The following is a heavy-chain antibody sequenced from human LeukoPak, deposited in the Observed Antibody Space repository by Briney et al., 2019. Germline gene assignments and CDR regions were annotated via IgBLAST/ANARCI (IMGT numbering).Heavy chain of an antibody. Sequence: SETLSLTCAVSGGSFSGYYWSWIRQPPGKGLEWIGEINHSGSTNYNPTLKSRVTISVDTSKNQFSLKLSSVTAADTAVYYCARVRTTVTSNWFDPWGQGTLVTVSS. CDR1: GGSFSGYY. D-gene: IGHD4-17*01. J-gene: IGHJ5*02. V-gene: IGHV4-34*01. CDR3: ARVRTTVTSNWFDP. CDR2: INHSGST.